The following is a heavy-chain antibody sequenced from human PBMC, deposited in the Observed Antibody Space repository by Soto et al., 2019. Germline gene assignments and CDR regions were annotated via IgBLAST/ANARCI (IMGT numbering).Heavy chain of an antibody. CDR1: GYSFTRYW. J-gene: IGHJ3*02. CDR3: ARPYSNGWNDAFDI. Sequence: PGESLKISCKGSGYSFTRYWIAWVRQMPGKGLEWMGTIYPGDSHTIYSPSFQGQVSISVDKSISIVYLQWSTLKASDTAIYYCARPYSNGWNDAFDIWGQGTMVTLSS. CDR2: IYPGDSHT. V-gene: IGHV5-51*01. D-gene: IGHD6-19*01.